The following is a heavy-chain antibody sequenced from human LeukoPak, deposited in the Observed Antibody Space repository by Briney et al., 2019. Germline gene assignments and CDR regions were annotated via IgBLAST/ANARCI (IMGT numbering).Heavy chain of an antibody. D-gene: IGHD3-22*01. CDR2: INAGNGNT. CDR3: ARGGGNYGSSGYHHLY. Sequence: ASVKVSCKASGYTFTSYAMHWVRQAPGQRLEWMGWINAGNGNTKYSQKFQGRVTITRDTSASTAYMELSSLRSEDTAVYYCARGGGNYGSSGYHHLYWGQGTLVTVSS. CDR1: GYTFTSYA. J-gene: IGHJ4*02. V-gene: IGHV1-3*01.